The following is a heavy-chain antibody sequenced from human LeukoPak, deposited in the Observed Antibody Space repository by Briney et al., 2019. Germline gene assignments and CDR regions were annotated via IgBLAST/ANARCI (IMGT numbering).Heavy chain of an antibody. V-gene: IGHV4-38-2*01. Sequence: YPSETLSLTCAVSGYSISSGYYWGWIRQPPGKRLEWIGNIYHSGSTYYNPSLKSRVTVSIDTSKNQFSLKLSSVTAADTAVYYCARLGIAVAGTLDYWGQGTLVTVSS. CDR1: GYSISSGYY. D-gene: IGHD6-19*01. J-gene: IGHJ4*02. CDR3: ARLGIAVAGTLDY. CDR2: IYHSGST.